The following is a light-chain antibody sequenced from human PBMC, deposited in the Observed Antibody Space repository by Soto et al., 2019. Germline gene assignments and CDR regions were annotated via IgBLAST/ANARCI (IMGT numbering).Light chain of an antibody. CDR1: QSISHW. CDR3: QQCHTYRT. J-gene: IGKJ1*01. Sequence: DIQMTQAPSTLSASIGDRVIITCRASQSISHWLAWYQQKPGKAPKLLISDASILESGVPSRFSGSTSGTEFTLTISSLQPDDFATYYCQQCHTYRTFGQGTQVEIK. V-gene: IGKV1-5*01. CDR2: DAS.